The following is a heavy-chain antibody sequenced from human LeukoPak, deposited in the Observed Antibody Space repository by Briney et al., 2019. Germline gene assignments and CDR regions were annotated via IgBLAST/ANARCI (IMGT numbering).Heavy chain of an antibody. D-gene: IGHD3-22*01. Sequence: GASVKVSCKASGYTFTGYYMHWVRQAPGQGLEWMGIINPSGGSTSYAQKFQGRVTMTRDTSTSTAYMELSSLRSEDTAVYYCARYSYPTRGIVVVPALDYWGQGTLVTVSS. V-gene: IGHV1-46*01. CDR1: GYTFTGYY. CDR3: ARYSYPTRGIVVVPALDY. J-gene: IGHJ4*02. CDR2: INPSGGST.